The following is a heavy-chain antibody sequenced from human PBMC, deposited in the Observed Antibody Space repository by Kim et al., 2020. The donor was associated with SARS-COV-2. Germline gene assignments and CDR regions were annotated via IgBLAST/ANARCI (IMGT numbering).Heavy chain of an antibody. D-gene: IGHD4-17*01. V-gene: IGHV4-38-2*02. CDR2: IYHSGST. J-gene: IGHJ4*02. CDR3: ARVPADYGDYVFDY. Sequence: SETLSLTCTVSGYSISSGYYWGWILQPPGKGLEWIGSIYHSGSTYYNPSLKSRVTISVDTSKNQFSLKLSSVTAADTAVYYCARVPADYGDYVFDYWGQGTLVTVSS. CDR1: GYSISSGYY.